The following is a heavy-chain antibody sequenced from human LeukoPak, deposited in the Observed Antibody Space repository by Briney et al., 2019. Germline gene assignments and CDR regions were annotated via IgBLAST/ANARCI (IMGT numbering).Heavy chain of an antibody. Sequence: GGSLRLSCAASGFTFSSYWMSWVRQAPGKGLEWVANIKQDGSEKYYVDSVKGRFTISRDNAKNSLYLQMNSLRAEDTAVYYCARDNSYYYGSGSPGYWGQGTLVTVSP. J-gene: IGHJ4*02. CDR1: GFTFSSYW. CDR2: IKQDGSEK. CDR3: ARDNSYYYGSGSPGY. D-gene: IGHD3-10*01. V-gene: IGHV3-7*01.